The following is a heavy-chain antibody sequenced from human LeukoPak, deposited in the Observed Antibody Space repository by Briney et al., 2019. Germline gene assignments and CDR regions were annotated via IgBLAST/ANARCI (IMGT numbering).Heavy chain of an antibody. CDR1: GFTFSSYS. D-gene: IGHD3-10*01. V-gene: IGHV3-21*01. Sequence: GGSLRLSCAACGFTFSSYSMSWVRQAPGKGLEWVSSISSSSSYIYYADSVKGRFTISRDNAKNSLYLQMNSLRAEDTAVYYCARERWFGDALDYWGQGTLVTVSS. CDR3: ARERWFGDALDY. CDR2: ISSSSSYI. J-gene: IGHJ4*02.